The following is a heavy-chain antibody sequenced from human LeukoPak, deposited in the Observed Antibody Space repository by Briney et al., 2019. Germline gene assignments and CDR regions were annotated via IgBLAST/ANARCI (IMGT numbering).Heavy chain of an antibody. CDR2: INWKGGRS. D-gene: IGHD3/OR15-3a*01. Sequence: GGSLRLSCAASVFTFDDYGMSWVPQSPGRGLECVYGINWKGGRSGYAGSVEGRFTMSRDNAKNSLYLKMNSLRAEDTALFYCARGAADDLYYMDVWGKGTTVTVSS. CDR1: VFTFDDYG. CDR3: ARGAADDLYYMDV. J-gene: IGHJ6*03. V-gene: IGHV3-20*04.